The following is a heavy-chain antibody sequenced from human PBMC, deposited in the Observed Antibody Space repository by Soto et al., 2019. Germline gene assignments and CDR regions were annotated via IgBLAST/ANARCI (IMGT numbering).Heavy chain of an antibody. J-gene: IGHJ4*02. D-gene: IGHD2-2*01. CDR1: GFTFTNAW. Sequence: EVQLVESGGGLVKPGGSLRLSCAASGFTFTNAWMNWVRQAPGKGLEWVGRIRSKTDGGTTDYAAPVKGRFTISRDDSKNTMYMQMNSLKTEDTAVYYCTTDRYCSVTRCSIYFDYWGQGTLVTVSS. V-gene: IGHV3-15*07. CDR3: TTDRYCSVTRCSIYFDY. CDR2: IRSKTDGGTT.